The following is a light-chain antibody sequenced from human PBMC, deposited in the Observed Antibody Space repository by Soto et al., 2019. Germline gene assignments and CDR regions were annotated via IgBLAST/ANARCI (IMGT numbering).Light chain of an antibody. J-gene: IGKJ4*01. CDR3: QQYEDWPLT. CDR1: QSVRSH. Sequence: EIVMTQSPATLSVSPGERATLFCRASQSVRSHLAWYQQKPGQAPRLLIYGASTRATGIPARFSGSGSGTEFTLTVSSLQSADFAVYYCQQYEDWPLTFGGGTKVDIK. CDR2: GAS. V-gene: IGKV3-15*01.